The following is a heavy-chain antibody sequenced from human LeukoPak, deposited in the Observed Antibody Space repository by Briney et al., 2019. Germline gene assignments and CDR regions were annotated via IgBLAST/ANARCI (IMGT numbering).Heavy chain of an antibody. Sequence: GASVKVSCKASGYTFTGYYMHWVRQAPGQGLEWMGWINPNSGGTNYAQKFQGWVTMTRDTSISTAYMELSRLRSDDTAVYYCARGTYDLYYYGMDVWGQGTTVTVSS. CDR2: INPNSGGT. CDR3: ARGTYDLYYYGMDV. J-gene: IGHJ6*02. V-gene: IGHV1-2*04. CDR1: GYTFTGYY. D-gene: IGHD3-16*01.